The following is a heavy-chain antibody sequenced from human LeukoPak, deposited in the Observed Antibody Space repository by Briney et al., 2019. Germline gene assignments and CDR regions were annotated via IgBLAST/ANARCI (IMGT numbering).Heavy chain of an antibody. CDR1: GFTFSSYA. CDR2: ISSSGSTI. D-gene: IGHD6-19*01. J-gene: IGHJ4*02. CDR3: ARDRSVAGTMGYFDY. V-gene: IGHV3-48*04. Sequence: QPGRSLRLSCAASGFTFSSYAMHWVRQAPGKGLEWVSYISSSGSTIYYADSVKGRFTISRDNAKNSLYLQMNSLRAEDTAVYYCARDRSVAGTMGYFDYWGQGTLVTVSS.